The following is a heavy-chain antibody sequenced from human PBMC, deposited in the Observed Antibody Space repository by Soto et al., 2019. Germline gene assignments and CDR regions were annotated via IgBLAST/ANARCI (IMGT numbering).Heavy chain of an antibody. CDR3: AKDFGITGTTFGYYGMDV. V-gene: IGHV3-30*18. CDR1: GFTFSSYG. J-gene: IGHJ6*02. CDR2: ISYDGSNK. Sequence: GGSLRLSCAASGFTFSSYGMHWVRQAPGKGLEWVAVISYDGSNKYYADSVKGRFTISRDNSKNTLYLQMNSLRAEDTAVYYCAKDFGITGTTFGYYGMDVWGQGTTVTVSS. D-gene: IGHD1-7*01.